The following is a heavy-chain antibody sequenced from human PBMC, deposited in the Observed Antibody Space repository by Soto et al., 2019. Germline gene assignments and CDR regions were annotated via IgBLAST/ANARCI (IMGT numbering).Heavy chain of an antibody. V-gene: IGHV4-30-2*01. D-gene: IGHD3-3*01. CDR3: ARDSRSGYSLEH. CDR2: ISHSGGT. CDR1: GDSISSGGYS. J-gene: IGHJ1*01. Sequence: QLQLQESGSGLVKPSQTLSLTCAVSGDSISSGGYSWNWIRQPPGKGLEWIGNISHSGGTDYNPSPKSRVTITVDSSTNQFSLKLSSVTAADTAVYYCARDSRSGYSLEHWGQGTLVTVSS.